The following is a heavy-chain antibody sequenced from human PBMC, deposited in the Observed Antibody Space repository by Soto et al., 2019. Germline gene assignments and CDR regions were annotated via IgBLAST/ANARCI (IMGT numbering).Heavy chain of an antibody. Sequence: GASVKVSCKASGYTFTSYGISWVRQAPGQGLEWMGWISAYNGNTNYAQELQGRVTMTTDTSTSTAYMELRSLRSDDTAVYYCARASSSWYDRGWNWFDPWGQGTLVTVSS. CDR1: GYTFTSYG. CDR3: ARASSSWYDRGWNWFDP. CDR2: ISAYNGNT. J-gene: IGHJ5*02. V-gene: IGHV1-18*01. D-gene: IGHD6-13*01.